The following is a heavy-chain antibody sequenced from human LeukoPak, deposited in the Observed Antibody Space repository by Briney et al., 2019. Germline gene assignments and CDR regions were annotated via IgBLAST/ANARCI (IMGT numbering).Heavy chain of an antibody. CDR3: ARPSGHTYCGGDCYPNDAFDI. V-gene: IGHV1-2*02. J-gene: IGHJ3*02. CDR1: GYTFTGYY. D-gene: IGHD2-21*02. CDR2: INPNSGGT. Sequence: ASVKVSCKASGYTFTGYYMHWVRQAPGQGPEWMGWINPNSGGTNYAQKFQGRVTMTRDTSISTAYMELSRLRSDDTAVYYCARPSGHTYCGGDCYPNDAFDIWGQGTMVTVSS.